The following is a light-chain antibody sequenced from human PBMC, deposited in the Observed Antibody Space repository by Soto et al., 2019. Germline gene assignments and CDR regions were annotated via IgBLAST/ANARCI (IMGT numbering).Light chain of an antibody. CDR1: QSVTSNY. CDR2: AAS. CDR3: HQYGSSITWT. J-gene: IGKJ1*01. Sequence: EVVLTQSPGTVSLSPGERATLSCRASQSVTSNYLAWYQQKPGQAPRLLIYAASSRATGIPDRFSGSGSGTGFTLSISRLEPEDFAVYYCHQYGSSITWTFGQGTKVEIK. V-gene: IGKV3-20*01.